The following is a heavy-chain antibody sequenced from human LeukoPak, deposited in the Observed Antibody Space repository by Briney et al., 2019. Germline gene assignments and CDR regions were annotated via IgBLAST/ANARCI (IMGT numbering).Heavy chain of an antibody. Sequence: PSETLSLTCAVSGGSISSSNWWSWVRQPPGKGLEWIGEIYHSGSTNYNPSLKSRVTISVDKSKNQFSLKLSSVTAADTAVYYCARAPPAAAAGTRAPFDYWGQGTLVTVSS. D-gene: IGHD6-13*01. J-gene: IGHJ4*02. CDR1: GGSISSSNW. V-gene: IGHV4-4*02. CDR2: IYHSGST. CDR3: ARAPPAAAAGTRAPFDY.